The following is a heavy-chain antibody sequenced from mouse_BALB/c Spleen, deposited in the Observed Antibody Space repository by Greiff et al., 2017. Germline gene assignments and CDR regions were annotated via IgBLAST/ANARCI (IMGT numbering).Heavy chain of an antibody. D-gene: IGHD2-14*01. J-gene: IGHJ3*01. CDR3: ARRGRYDGPWFAY. V-gene: IGHV4-1*02. CDR2: INPDSSTI. Sequence: EVKLMESGGGLVQPGGSLKLSCAASGFDFSRYWMSWVRQAPGKGLEWIGEINPDSSTINYTPSLKDKFIISRDNAKNTLYLQMSKVRSEDTALYYCARRGRYDGPWFAYWGQGTLVTVSA. CDR1: GFDFSRYW.